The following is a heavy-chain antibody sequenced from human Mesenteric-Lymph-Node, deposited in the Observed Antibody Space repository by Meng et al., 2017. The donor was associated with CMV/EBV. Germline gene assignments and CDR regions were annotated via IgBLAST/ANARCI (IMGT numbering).Heavy chain of an antibody. CDR3: ARDYRTGWSFEDP. Sequence: ASVKVSCKASGYTFTGYYMHWVRQAPGQGFEWMGCINPSSGGTKSAQKFQGRVTMTRDTSISTAYMELRSLTSDDTAVYYCARDYRTGWSFEDPWGQGTLVTVSS. V-gene: IGHV1-2*02. CDR2: INPSSGGT. CDR1: GYTFTGYY. J-gene: IGHJ5*02. D-gene: IGHD6-19*01.